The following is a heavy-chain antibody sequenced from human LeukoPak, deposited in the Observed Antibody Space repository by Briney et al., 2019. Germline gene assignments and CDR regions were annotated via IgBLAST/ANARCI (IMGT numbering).Heavy chain of an antibody. J-gene: IGHJ4*02. Sequence: GGSLRLSCAASAFTFSNYAMSWVRQAPGKGLEWVSTLSATVSDGGAYYADSVKGRFTISRDNSKNMLHLQMNSLRDEDTAMYYCAKNRGKGAVSGTGEIDYWGQGTLVTVSS. D-gene: IGHD6-19*01. CDR1: AFTFSNYA. CDR3: AKNRGKGAVSGTGEIDY. V-gene: IGHV3-23*01. CDR2: LSATVSDGGA.